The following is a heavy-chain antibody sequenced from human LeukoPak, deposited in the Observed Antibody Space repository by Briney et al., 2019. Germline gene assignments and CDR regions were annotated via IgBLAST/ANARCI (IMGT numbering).Heavy chain of an antibody. D-gene: IGHD3-22*01. V-gene: IGHV3-23*01. Sequence: GGSLRLSCAASGFTISSYYMSWVRQAPGKGLEWVSAISGSGGSTYYADSVKGRFTISRDNSKNTLYLQMNSLRAEDTAVYYCAKVGDSSGYYYPRVYFDYWGQGTLVTVSS. CDR1: GFTISSYY. CDR2: ISGSGGST. CDR3: AKVGDSSGYYYPRVYFDY. J-gene: IGHJ4*02.